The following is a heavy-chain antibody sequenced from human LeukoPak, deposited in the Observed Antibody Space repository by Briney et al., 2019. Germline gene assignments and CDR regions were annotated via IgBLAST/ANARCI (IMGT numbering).Heavy chain of an antibody. CDR3: ARGPPTIVVVITTGDFDS. V-gene: IGHV1-2*02. D-gene: IGHD3-22*01. CDR2: INPNSGGT. Sequence: ASVTVSFKASGYTFTGYYIHWVRQAPGQGLEWMGWINPNSGGTNYAQKFQGRVTMTRDTSISTAYMELRRLRSDDRAVYYCARGPPTIVVVITTGDFDSWGQGTLVTVSS. CDR1: GYTFTGYY. J-gene: IGHJ4*02.